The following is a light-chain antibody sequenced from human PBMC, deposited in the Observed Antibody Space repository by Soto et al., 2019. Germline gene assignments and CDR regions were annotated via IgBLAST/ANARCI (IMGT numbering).Light chain of an antibody. CDR2: DAS. CDR1: QSVSSY. Sequence: EIVLTQSPATLSLSPGERATLSCRTSQSVSSYLAWYQQKPGQAPRLLIYDASNRATGIPARFSGSGPGTDLTLTISSLEPEDFAVYYCQQRSNWPTFGQGTKVDIK. V-gene: IGKV3-11*01. CDR3: QQRSNWPT. J-gene: IGKJ1*01.